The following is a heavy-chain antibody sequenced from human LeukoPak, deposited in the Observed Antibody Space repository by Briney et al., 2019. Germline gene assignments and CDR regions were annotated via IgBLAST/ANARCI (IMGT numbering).Heavy chain of an antibody. CDR2: INHSGST. Sequence: SETLSLTCAVYGGSFSGYYWSWIRQPPGKGLEWIGEINHSGSTNYNPSLKSRVTISVDTSKNQFSLKLSSVTAADTAVYYCARDPLGRHDFWSGYYTEEYYYGMDVWGQGTTVTVSS. CDR3: ARDPLGRHDFWSGYYTEEYYYGMDV. D-gene: IGHD3-3*01. V-gene: IGHV4-34*01. CDR1: GGSFSGYY. J-gene: IGHJ6*02.